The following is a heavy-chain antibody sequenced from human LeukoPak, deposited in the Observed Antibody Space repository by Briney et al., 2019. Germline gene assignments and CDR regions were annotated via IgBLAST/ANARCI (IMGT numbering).Heavy chain of an antibody. CDR1: GYTFTSYD. V-gene: IGHV1-8*01. D-gene: IGHD2-21*02. Sequence: WASVKVTCKASGYTFTSYDINWVRQATGQGLEWMGWMNPNSGNTGYAQKFQGRVTMTRNTSISTAYMELSSLRSEDTAVYYCARNCGGDCYYYYGMDVWGQGTTVTVSS. CDR3: ARNCGGDCYYYYGMDV. J-gene: IGHJ6*02. CDR2: MNPNSGNT.